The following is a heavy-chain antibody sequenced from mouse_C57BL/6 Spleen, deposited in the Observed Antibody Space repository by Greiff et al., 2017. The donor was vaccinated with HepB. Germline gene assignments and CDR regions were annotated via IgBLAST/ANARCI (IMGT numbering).Heavy chain of an antibody. CDR1: GYTFTSYW. Sequence: QVQLQQSGAELVMPGASVKLSCKASGYTFTSYWMHWVKQRPGQGLEWIGEIDPSDSYTNYNQKFKGKSTLTVDKSSSTAYMQLSSLTSEDSAVYYCARYGDSSGYDAMDYWGQGTSVTVSS. J-gene: IGHJ4*01. CDR2: IDPSDSYT. CDR3: ARYGDSSGYDAMDY. V-gene: IGHV1-69*01. D-gene: IGHD3-2*02.